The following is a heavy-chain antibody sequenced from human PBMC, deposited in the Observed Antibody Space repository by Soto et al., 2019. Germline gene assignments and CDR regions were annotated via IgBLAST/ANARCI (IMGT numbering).Heavy chain of an antibody. V-gene: IGHV1-18*01. CDR1: GYAFINYA. D-gene: IGHD1-7*01. CDR3: SREGGNTGTSDY. Sequence: QVQMVQSGAEVKKPGTSVKVSCKASGYAFINYAVTWVRQAPGEGLEWMGWISPSNDNSYSVQKFQDRVTMSTETSSNTAYMELRRLTSDDTAVYYCSREGGNTGTSDYWGQGTLVTVSS. J-gene: IGHJ4*02. CDR2: ISPSNDNS.